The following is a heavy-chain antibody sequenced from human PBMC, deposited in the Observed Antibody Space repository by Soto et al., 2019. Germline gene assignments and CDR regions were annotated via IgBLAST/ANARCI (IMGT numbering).Heavy chain of an antibody. D-gene: IGHD5-12*01. CDR3: AADAGGYSGYDYSYHGMDV. V-gene: IGHV1-2*04. J-gene: IGHJ6*02. Sequence: ASVKVSCKASGYTFTGYYMHWVRQAPGQGLEWMGWINPNSGGTNYAQKFQGWVTMTRDTSISTAYMELSRLRSDDTAVYYCAADAGGYSGYDYSYHGMDVWGQGTTVTVSS. CDR1: GYTFTGYY. CDR2: INPNSGGT.